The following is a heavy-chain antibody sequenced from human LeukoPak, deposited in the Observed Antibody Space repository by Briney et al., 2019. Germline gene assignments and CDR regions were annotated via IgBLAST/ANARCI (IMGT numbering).Heavy chain of an antibody. J-gene: IGHJ5*02. CDR1: GYTFTLYY. V-gene: IGHV1-46*01. CDR2: INPSGGST. Sequence: ASVRVSCKASGYTFTLYYMHWVRQAPGQGLEWMGTINPSGGSTHYAQRFQGRVTMTRDTSTSTVDMELSSLRSEDTAVYYCARGYCSSTSCLAWFDPWGRGTRVSVSS. CDR3: ARGYCSSTSCLAWFDP. D-gene: IGHD2-2*01.